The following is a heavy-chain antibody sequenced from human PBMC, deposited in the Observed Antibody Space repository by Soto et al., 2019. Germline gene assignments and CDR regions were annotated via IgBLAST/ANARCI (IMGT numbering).Heavy chain of an antibody. CDR3: ARGSIVGVTAVQHFDY. Sequence: SETLSLTCAVYGGSFSGYYWSWIRQPPGKGLEWIGEINHSGSTNYNPSLKSRVTISVDTSKNQFSLKLSSVTAADTAVYYCARGSIVGVTAVQHFDYWGQGTLVTVSS. CDR2: INHSGST. V-gene: IGHV4-34*01. J-gene: IGHJ4*02. CDR1: GGSFSGYY. D-gene: IGHD1-26*01.